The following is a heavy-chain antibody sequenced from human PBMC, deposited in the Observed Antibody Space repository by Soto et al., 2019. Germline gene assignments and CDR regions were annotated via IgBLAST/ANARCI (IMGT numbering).Heavy chain of an antibody. CDR2: INSGSGSTT. D-gene: IGHD1-1*01. CDR1: GSTFSSYW. J-gene: IGHJ4*02. CDR3: TKGGIPRRYNIPKVDFDY. Sequence: LRLSCEDSGSTFSSYWVHWFRQAPVNVTVWVSLINSGSGSTTYYPDSVNGRFTISRDNSKNTLYLQMNNLRADDTAVYYCTKGGIPRRYNIPKVDFDYWGQGSLVTVSS. V-gene: IGHV3-23*01.